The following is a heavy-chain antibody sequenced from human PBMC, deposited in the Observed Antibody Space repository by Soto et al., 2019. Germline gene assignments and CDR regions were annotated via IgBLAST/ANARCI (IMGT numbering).Heavy chain of an antibody. Sequence: PGGSLRLSCAASGFTFSSYAMSWVRQAPGKGLEWVSAISGSGGSTYYADSVKGRFTISRDSSKNTLYLQMNSLRAEDTAVYYCAKERAIQLWSSYGMDVWGQGTTVTVSS. CDR3: AKERAIQLWSSYGMDV. J-gene: IGHJ6*02. V-gene: IGHV3-23*01. CDR1: GFTFSSYA. CDR2: ISGSGGST. D-gene: IGHD5-18*01.